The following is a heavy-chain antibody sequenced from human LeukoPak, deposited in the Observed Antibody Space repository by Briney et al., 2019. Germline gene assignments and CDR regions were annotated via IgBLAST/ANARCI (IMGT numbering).Heavy chain of an antibody. J-gene: IGHJ4*02. CDR2: IAYDGSRA. V-gene: IGHV3-33*01. Sequence: PGRSLRLSCAGSGFTFGGYGMHWFRQTPGKGLEWVAVIAYDGSRAFYADSVKGRFTISRDNSKNTMSVQMDDLRAEDTAVYYCTRYNSDHFDYWGQGTLVTVSS. D-gene: IGHD6-19*01. CDR3: TRYNSDHFDY. CDR1: GFTFGGYG.